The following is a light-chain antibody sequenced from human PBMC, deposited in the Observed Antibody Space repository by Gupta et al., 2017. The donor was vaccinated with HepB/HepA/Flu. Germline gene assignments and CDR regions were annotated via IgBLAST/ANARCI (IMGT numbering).Light chain of an antibody. Sequence: EVVLTQSLGTLSLSPGERATLSCRASQNVLNNYLAWYQQKPGQAPKLLLYVASSRATGIPDRFSGSGSGTDFTLTISRLNPEDSAVYYCQQYGNSPRTFGQGTKVEIK. CDR1: QNVLNNY. V-gene: IGKV3-20*01. J-gene: IGKJ1*01. CDR2: VAS. CDR3: QQYGNSPRT.